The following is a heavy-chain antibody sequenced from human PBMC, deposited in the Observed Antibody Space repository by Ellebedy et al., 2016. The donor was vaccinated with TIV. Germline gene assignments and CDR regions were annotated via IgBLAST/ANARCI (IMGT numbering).Heavy chain of an antibody. V-gene: IGHV1-8*02. Sequence: ASVKVSCXASGYTFTGYYMHWVRQAPGQGLEWMGWMNPNSGNTGYAQKFQGRVTMTRNTSISTAYMELSSLRSDDTAVYYCARDQHTMVRGAVRYWGQGTLVTVSS. CDR1: GYTFTGYY. J-gene: IGHJ4*02. CDR2: MNPNSGNT. D-gene: IGHD3-10*01. CDR3: ARDQHTMVRGAVRY.